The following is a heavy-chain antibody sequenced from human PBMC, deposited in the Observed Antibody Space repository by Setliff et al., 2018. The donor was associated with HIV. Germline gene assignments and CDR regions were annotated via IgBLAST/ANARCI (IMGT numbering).Heavy chain of an antibody. Sequence: PSETLSLTCTVSGGSISSSSYYWGWIRQPPGKGLEWIGSIYYSGSTYYNPSLKSRVTISVDTSKNQFSLKLSSVTAADTAVYYCARRHNDYSLYYFDSWGQGTLVTVS. CDR2: IYYSGST. V-gene: IGHV4-39*01. CDR1: GGSISSSSYY. J-gene: IGHJ4*02. CDR3: ARRHNDYSLYYFDS. D-gene: IGHD5-12*01.